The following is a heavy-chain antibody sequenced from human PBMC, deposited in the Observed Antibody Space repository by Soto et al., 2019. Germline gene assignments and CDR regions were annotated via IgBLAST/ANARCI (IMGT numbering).Heavy chain of an antibody. J-gene: IGHJ4*02. CDR1: GFSISDYW. Sequence: EVQMVESGGGLVQPGGSLRLSCAASGFSISDYWMSWVRQAPRKGLEWVGNINEDGSEENYVDSVKGRFTISRDNARNSLYLQMNSLRVEDTAVYYCCHTWVGGQGTLVTVSS. CDR3: CHTWV. D-gene: IGHD1-26*01. V-gene: IGHV3-7*01. CDR2: INEDGSEE.